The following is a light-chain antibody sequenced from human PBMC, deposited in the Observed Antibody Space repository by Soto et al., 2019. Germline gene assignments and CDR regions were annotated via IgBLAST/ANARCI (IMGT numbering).Light chain of an antibody. V-gene: IGKV1-39*01. J-gene: IGKJ1*01. CDR1: QNIARY. CDR3: QQSYSVPQT. Sequence: DIRMTQSPSSLSASVGDRVTITCRASQNIARYVNWYQQKPGKAPKXLIHAASNLESGVPSRFSGRGSGTDFTLTITSLRPEDVATYYCQQSYSVPQTLGQGTKVDIK. CDR2: AAS.